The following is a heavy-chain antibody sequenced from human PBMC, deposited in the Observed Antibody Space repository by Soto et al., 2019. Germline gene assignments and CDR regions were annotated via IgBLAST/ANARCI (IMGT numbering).Heavy chain of an antibody. CDR3: ARLTDYRPTNYYYYGMDV. D-gene: IGHD4-4*01. Sequence: PGESLKISCKASGYSFINYCIGWVRQMPGKGLEWMGIIYPGDSDTKHSPSFQGQVTISADKSISTAYLRWSSLKASDTAMYYCARLTDYRPTNYYYYGMDVWGQGTTVTVSS. V-gene: IGHV5-51*01. J-gene: IGHJ6*02. CDR2: IYPGDSDT. CDR1: GYSFINYC.